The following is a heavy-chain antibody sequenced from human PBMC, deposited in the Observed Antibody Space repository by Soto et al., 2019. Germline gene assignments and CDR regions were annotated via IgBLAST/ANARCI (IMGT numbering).Heavy chain of an antibody. D-gene: IGHD5-18*01. CDR2: IYSGGST. V-gene: IGHV3-66*04. Sequence: EVQLVESGGGLVQPGGSLRLSCAASGVTVSSNYMSWVRQAPGKGLEWVSVIYSGGSTYYADSVKGRFTIPRDNSKNTLYLQMNCLRAEDTAVYYCARHGYNYGGGSFDYWGQGTLVTVSS. CDR3: ARHGYNYGGGSFDY. CDR1: GVTVSSNY. J-gene: IGHJ4*02.